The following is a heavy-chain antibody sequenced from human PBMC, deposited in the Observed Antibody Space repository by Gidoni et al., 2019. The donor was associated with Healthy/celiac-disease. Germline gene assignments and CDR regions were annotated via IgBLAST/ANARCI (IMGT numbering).Heavy chain of an antibody. V-gene: IGHV3-23*01. CDR3: ANPYYDFWTIDY. CDR1: GFTFSSYA. D-gene: IGHD3-3*01. Sequence: EVQLLESGGGLVQPGGSLRLSCAASGFTFSSYAMSWVRQAPGKGLEWVSAISGSGGSTYYADSVKGRFTISRDNSKNTLYLQMNSLRAEDTAVYYCANPYYDFWTIDYWGQGTLVTVSS. CDR2: ISGSGGST. J-gene: IGHJ4*02.